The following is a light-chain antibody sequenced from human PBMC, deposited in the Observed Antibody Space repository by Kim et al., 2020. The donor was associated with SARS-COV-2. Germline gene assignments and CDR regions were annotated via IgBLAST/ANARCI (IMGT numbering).Light chain of an antibody. CDR2: AVS. J-gene: IGLJ3*02. Sequence: SLTISCNGTSSDVGGYNSDSWYQQHPGIPPKLMIYAVSKRPSGVPDRFYSSKSGNTASLTISGLQAEDEAGYYGCSYAGSYTFWVFGAGTQLTVL. CDR3: CSYAGSYTFWV. V-gene: IGLV2-11*02. CDR1: SSDVGGYNS.